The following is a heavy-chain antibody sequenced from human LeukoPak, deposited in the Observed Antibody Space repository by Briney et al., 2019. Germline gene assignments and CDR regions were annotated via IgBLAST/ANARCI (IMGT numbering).Heavy chain of an antibody. Sequence: PGGSLRLSCAASGFTFSNAWMSWVRQAPGKGLEWVGRIKSKTDGGTTDYAAPVKGRFTISRDDSKNTLYLQMNSLKTEDPAVYYCTTTYYDILTGTIDAFDIWGQGTMVTVSS. V-gene: IGHV3-15*01. D-gene: IGHD3-9*01. CDR2: IKSKTDGGTT. CDR3: TTTYYDILTGTIDAFDI. CDR1: GFTFSNAW. J-gene: IGHJ3*02.